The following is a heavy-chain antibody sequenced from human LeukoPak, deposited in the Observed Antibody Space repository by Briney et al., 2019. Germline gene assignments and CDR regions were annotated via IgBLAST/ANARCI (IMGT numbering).Heavy chain of an antibody. CDR2: ISYDGSNK. J-gene: IGHJ4*02. Sequence: SGRSLRLSCAASGFTFSSYGMHWVRKAPGKGLEWVAVISYDGSNKYYTDSVKGRFTISRDNSKNTLYLQMNSLRAEDTAVYYCAKDEWSSPNYFGYWGQGTLVTVSS. CDR3: AKDEWSSPNYFGY. CDR1: GFTFSSYG. D-gene: IGHD2-8*01. V-gene: IGHV3-30*18.